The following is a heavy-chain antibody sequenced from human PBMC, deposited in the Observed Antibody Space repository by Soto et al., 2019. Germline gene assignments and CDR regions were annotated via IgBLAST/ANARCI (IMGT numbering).Heavy chain of an antibody. CDR3: AIGGTRTTS. V-gene: IGHV3-30*04. CDR1: EFSFRNYA. J-gene: IGHJ5*01. D-gene: IGHD3-16*01. Sequence: HPVESRRLAYGASEFSFRNYAIHWVRQAPGKGLPWVSSISHDGKYKDYADSVKGRFTISRENSKNTLYLQMKSLRTEGTAVHYCAIGGTRTTSWG. CDR2: ISHDGKYK.